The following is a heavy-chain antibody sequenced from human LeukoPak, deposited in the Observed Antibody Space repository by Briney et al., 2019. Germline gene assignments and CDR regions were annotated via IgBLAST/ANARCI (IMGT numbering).Heavy chain of an antibody. Sequence: ASVKVSCKASGYTFTSYGISWVRQAPGQGLEWMGWISAYNGNTNYAQKLQGRATMTTDTSTSTAYMELRSLRSDDTAVYYCARESYCSSTSCYSDYYYYGMDVWGQGTTVTVSS. CDR2: ISAYNGNT. CDR3: ARESYCSSTSCYSDYYYYGMDV. V-gene: IGHV1-18*01. J-gene: IGHJ6*02. D-gene: IGHD2-2*01. CDR1: GYTFTSYG.